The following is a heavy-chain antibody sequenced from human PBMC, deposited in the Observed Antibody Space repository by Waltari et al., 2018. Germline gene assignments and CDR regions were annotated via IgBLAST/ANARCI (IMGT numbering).Heavy chain of an antibody. Sequence: QVQLQESGPGLVKSSETLSLTCTVSGGSISGYYWSWIRQPPGKGLEWMVYIHSSGFTIYNPSLKSRVIISVDTSQNQFSLKVSSVTAADTAVYYCARVNYKRAYNNWFDPWGQGTLVTVSS. CDR3: ARVNYKRAYNNWFDP. V-gene: IGHV4-59*01. CDR2: IHSSGFT. CDR1: GGSISGYY. J-gene: IGHJ5*02. D-gene: IGHD3-10*01.